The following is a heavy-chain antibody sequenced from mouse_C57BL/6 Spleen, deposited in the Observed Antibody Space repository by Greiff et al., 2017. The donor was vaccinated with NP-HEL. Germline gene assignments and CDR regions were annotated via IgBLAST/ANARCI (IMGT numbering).Heavy chain of an antibody. CDR2: IYPGSGST. J-gene: IGHJ1*03. D-gene: IGHD1-1*01. V-gene: IGHV1-55*01. Sequence: QVQLQQPGAELVKPGASVKMSCKASGYTFTSYWITWVKQRPGQGLEWIGDIYPGSGSTNYNEKFKSKATLTVDTSSSTAYMQLSSLTSEDSAVYYCATYYYGSSSLHWYFDVWGTGTTVTVSS. CDR3: ATYYYGSSSLHWYFDV. CDR1: GYTFTSYW.